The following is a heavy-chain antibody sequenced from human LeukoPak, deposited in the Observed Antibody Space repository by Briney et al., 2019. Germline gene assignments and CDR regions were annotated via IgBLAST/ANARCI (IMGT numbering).Heavy chain of an antibody. CDR3: ASVIADYGGEWFDP. Sequence: SETLSLTCTVSGGSISSGDYYWSWIRQPPGKGLEWIGYIYYSGSTYYNPSLKSRVTISVDTSKNQFSLKLSSATAADTAVYYCASVIADYGGEWFDPWGQGTLVTVSS. CDR2: IYYSGST. J-gene: IGHJ5*02. V-gene: IGHV4-30-4*01. CDR1: GGSISSGDYY. D-gene: IGHD4/OR15-4a*01.